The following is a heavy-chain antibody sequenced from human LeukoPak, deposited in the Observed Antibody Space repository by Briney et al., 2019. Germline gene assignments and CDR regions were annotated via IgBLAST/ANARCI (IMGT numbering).Heavy chain of an antibody. CDR1: GFTFDDYT. D-gene: IGHD2-2*03. J-gene: IGHJ4*02. Sequence: GGFLRLFCAASGFTFDDYTMHWVRQAPGKGLEWVSLIRWVGGSTYYADSVKGRFTISRDNSKNSLYLQMNSLRTEDTALYYCAKDGIPPGYCSSTSCSGHFDYWGQGTLVTASS. CDR3: AKDGIPPGYCSSTSCSGHFDY. V-gene: IGHV3-43*01. CDR2: IRWVGGST.